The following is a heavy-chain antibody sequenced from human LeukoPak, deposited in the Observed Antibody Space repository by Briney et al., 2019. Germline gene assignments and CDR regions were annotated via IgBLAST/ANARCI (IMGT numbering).Heavy chain of an antibody. CDR2: ISSSSSYI. D-gene: IGHD3-22*01. CDR3: ARDSSGYYLLPHDY. Sequence: SGGSLRLSCAASGFTFSSYSMNWVRQAAGNGLEWVSSISSSSSYIYYADSVKGRFTISRDNAKNSLYLQMNSLRAEDTAVYYCARDSSGYYLLPHDYWGQGTLVTVSS. J-gene: IGHJ4*02. CDR1: GFTFSSYS. V-gene: IGHV3-21*01.